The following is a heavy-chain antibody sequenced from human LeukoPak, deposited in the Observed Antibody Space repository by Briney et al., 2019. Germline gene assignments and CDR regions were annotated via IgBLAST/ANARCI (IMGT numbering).Heavy chain of an antibody. J-gene: IGHJ4*02. V-gene: IGHV4-39*07. D-gene: IGHD1-26*01. CDR3: ARGSGSYSNDY. Sequence: GSLRLSCAASGFTVSSNYMSWVRQPPGKGLEWIGSIYYSGSTYYNPSLKSRVTISVDTSKNQFSLKLSSVTAADTAVYYCARGSGSYSNDYWGQGTLVTVSS. CDR2: IYYSGST. CDR1: GFTVSSNY.